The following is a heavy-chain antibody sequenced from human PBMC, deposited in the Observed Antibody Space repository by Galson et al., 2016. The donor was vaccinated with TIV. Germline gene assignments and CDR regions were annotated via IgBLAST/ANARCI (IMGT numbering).Heavy chain of an antibody. Sequence: SVKVSCKASGGSFMNYAVSWVRQAPGQGLEWMGRIIPIFGTGNYAQKFQGRVTITADIFASTAYMELSSLTSDATAVYYCAGPPTFGNVYHYYMDVWCKGTAVTVSS. V-gene: IGHV1-69*06. D-gene: IGHD1-14*01. CDR2: IIPIFGTG. CDR3: AGPPTFGNVYHYYMDV. CDR1: GGSFMNYA. J-gene: IGHJ6*03.